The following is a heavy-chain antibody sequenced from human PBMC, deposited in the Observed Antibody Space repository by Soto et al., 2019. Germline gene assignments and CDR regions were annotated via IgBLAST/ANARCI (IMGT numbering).Heavy chain of an antibody. D-gene: IGHD2-15*01. CDR3: AKEGYSGYGDCSGGSCYHDY. Sequence: PGESLKISCAASGFTFSSYAMSWVRQAPGKGLEWVSAISGSGGSTYYADSVKGRFTISRDNSKNTLYLQMNSLRAEDTAVYYCAKEGYSGYGDCSGGSCYHDYWGQGTLVTVSS. CDR2: ISGSGGST. V-gene: IGHV3-23*01. CDR1: GFTFSSYA. J-gene: IGHJ4*02.